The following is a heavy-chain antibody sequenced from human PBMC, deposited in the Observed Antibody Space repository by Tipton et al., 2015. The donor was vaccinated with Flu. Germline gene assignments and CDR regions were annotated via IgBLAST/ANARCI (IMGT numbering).Heavy chain of an antibody. Sequence: TLSLTCTVSGGSVSSGSYYWSWIRQPPGKGLEWIGYIYYSGSTNYNPSLKSRVTISVDTSKNQFSLKLSSVTAADTAVYYYARDWNYYDSSGYYGVDPWGQGTLVTVSS. CDR3: ARDWNYYDSSGYYGVDP. CDR2: IYYSGST. CDR1: GGSVSSGSYY. J-gene: IGHJ5*02. D-gene: IGHD3-22*01. V-gene: IGHV4-61*01.